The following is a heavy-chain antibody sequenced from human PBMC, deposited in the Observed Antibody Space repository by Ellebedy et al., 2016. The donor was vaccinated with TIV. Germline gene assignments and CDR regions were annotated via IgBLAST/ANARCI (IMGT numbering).Heavy chain of an antibody. V-gene: IGHV3-23*01. D-gene: IGHD3-22*01. Sequence: GESLKISCAASGFTFSSYAMSWVRQAPGKGLEWVSAISGSGGSTYYAASVKGRFTISRDNSKNTLYLQMNSLRAEDTAVYYCAKGSDYYDSSGYSTDFGYWGQGTLVTVSS. CDR2: ISGSGGST. J-gene: IGHJ4*02. CDR3: AKGSDYYDSSGYSTDFGY. CDR1: GFTFSSYA.